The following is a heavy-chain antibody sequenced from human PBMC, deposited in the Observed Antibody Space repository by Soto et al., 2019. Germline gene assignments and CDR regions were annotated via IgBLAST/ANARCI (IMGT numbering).Heavy chain of an antibody. Sequence: GGSLRLSCAASGFTFSSYAMSWVRQAPGKGLEWVSAISGSGGSTYYADSVKGRFTISRDNSKNTLYLQMNSLRAEDTAVYYWAKDGFIVVVVDEGGNWLDPWGQGTLVTVSS. CDR2: ISGSGGST. J-gene: IGHJ5*02. CDR1: GFTFSSYA. CDR3: AKDGFIVVVVDEGGNWLDP. V-gene: IGHV3-23*01. D-gene: IGHD2-15*01.